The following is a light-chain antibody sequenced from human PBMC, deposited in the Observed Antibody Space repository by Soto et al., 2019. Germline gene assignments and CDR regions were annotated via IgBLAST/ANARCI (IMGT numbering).Light chain of an antibody. CDR1: QSVSSN. Sequence: EIVMTQSPATLSLSPGERATLSCRASQSVSSNLAWYQQKPGQAPRLHIYGASTRATGIPARFSGSGSGTEFTLTISSLQSEDFAVYYCQQYNNWPPRVTFGQGTRLEIK. J-gene: IGKJ5*01. CDR3: QQYNNWPPRVT. V-gene: IGKV3-15*01. CDR2: GAS.